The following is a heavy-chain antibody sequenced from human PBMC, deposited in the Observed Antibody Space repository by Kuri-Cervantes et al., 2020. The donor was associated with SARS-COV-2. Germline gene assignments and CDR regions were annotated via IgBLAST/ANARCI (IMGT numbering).Heavy chain of an antibody. CDR1: GFTFSSYA. D-gene: IGHD3-3*01. CDR2: IWYDGSNK. Sequence: GGSLRLSCSASGFTFSSYAMHWVRQAPGKGLEWVAVIWYDGSNKYYADSVKGRFTISRDNAKNSLYLQMNSLRAEDTAVYCCARADFWSGYSIDYWGQGTLVTVSS. CDR3: ARADFWSGYSIDY. V-gene: IGHV3-33*08. J-gene: IGHJ4*02.